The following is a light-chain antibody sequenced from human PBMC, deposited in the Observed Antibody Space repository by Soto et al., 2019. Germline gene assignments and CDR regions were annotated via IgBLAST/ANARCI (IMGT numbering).Light chain of an antibody. Sequence: EIVMTQSPATLSVSPGERAILSCRASKSVSNNLAWYQQKPGQAPRLLIYGASTRATGIPARFSGSGSGTEFTLSISSLQSEDFAIYYCLQRDGYPRTFGQGTKVEIK. CDR2: GAS. CDR1: KSVSNN. CDR3: LQRDGYPRT. V-gene: IGKV3-15*01. J-gene: IGKJ1*01.